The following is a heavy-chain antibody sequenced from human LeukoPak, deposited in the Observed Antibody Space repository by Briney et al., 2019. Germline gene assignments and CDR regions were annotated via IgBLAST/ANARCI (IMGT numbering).Heavy chain of an antibody. CDR3: ARVTSSSSCYFDY. V-gene: IGHV4-31*03. CDR1: GESISSGGYY. J-gene: IGHJ4*02. Sequence: SQTLSLTCTVSGESISSGGYYWSWIRQHPGKGLEWIGYSYYSGSTYYNASLKSRVTISVDTSKNQLSLKLSPVTAADTAVYYCARVTSSSSCYFDYWGQGTLVTVSS. CDR2: SYYSGST. D-gene: IGHD6-13*01.